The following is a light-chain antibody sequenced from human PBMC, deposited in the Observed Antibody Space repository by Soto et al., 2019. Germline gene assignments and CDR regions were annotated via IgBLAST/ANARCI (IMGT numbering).Light chain of an antibody. Sequence: EIVMTQSPATLSVSPGERATLSCRASQSVSSNLAWYQQKPGQAPRLLIYDTSTRAPGISARFSGSGSGTEFTLTISGLQSEDFAVYYCQEYIHWPPGVFGPGTKVDVK. CDR1: QSVSSN. J-gene: IGKJ1*01. V-gene: IGKV3-15*01. CDR2: DTS. CDR3: QEYIHWPPGV.